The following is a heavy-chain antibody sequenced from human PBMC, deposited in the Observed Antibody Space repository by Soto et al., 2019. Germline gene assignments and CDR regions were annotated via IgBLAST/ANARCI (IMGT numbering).Heavy chain of an antibody. CDR3: ATVHNTSRSFDY. V-gene: IGHV3-23*01. J-gene: IGHJ4*02. D-gene: IGHD1-20*01. CDR1: GFTFSIYA. Sequence: PGGSLRLSCAASGFTFSIYAMTWVRQAPGKGLEWVSTTGATGRTTYYADSVKGRFTVSRDNSKNTLDLQMSNLRAEDTAVYYCATVHNTSRSFDYWGQRTLVTVSS. CDR2: TGATGRTT.